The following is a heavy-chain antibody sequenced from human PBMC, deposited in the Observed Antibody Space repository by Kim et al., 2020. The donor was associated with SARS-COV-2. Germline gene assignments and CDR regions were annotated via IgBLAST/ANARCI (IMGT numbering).Heavy chain of an antibody. J-gene: IGHJ4*02. D-gene: IGHD1-20*01. CDR1: GGSISSGDYY. CDR3: AREYNFDASSHFDY. V-gene: IGHV4-30-4*01. CDR2: IYYSGST. Sequence: SETLSLTCTVSGGSISSGDYYWSWIRQPPGKGLEWIGYIYYSGSTYYNPSLKSRVTISVDTSKNQFSLKLSSVTAADTAVYYCAREYNFDASSHFDYWGQGTLVTVSS.